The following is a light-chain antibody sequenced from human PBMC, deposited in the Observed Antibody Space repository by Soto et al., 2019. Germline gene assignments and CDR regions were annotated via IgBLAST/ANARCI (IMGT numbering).Light chain of an antibody. Sequence: ERVVPHSPPTLSVSPGERATLPCRASQSVSSNLAWYQQKPGQAPRLLIYGASTRATGIPARFSGSGSGTEFTLTISSLQSEGFAVYYCQQYNNWPPWTFGQGTKVDIK. V-gene: IGKV3-15*01. CDR1: QSVSSN. J-gene: IGKJ1*01. CDR2: GAS. CDR3: QQYNNWPPWT.